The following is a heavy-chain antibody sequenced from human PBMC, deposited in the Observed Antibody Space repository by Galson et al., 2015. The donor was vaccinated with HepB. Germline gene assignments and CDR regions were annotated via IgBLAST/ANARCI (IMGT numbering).Heavy chain of an antibody. J-gene: IGHJ4*02. V-gene: IGHV3-20*04. CDR2: INWNGGNI. CDR3: ARGLIDDFWSASYFDY. Sequence: SLRLSCAASGFTFDDYAMTWVRQTPGKGLEWVSTINWNGGNIHYADSVKGRFTISRDNAKNSLYLQMNSLRAGDTVLYYCARGLIDDFWSASYFDYWGQGTLVTVSS. CDR1: GFTFDDYA. D-gene: IGHD3-3*01.